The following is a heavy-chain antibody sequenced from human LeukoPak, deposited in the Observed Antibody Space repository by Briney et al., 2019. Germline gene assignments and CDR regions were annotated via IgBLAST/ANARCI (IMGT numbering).Heavy chain of an antibody. D-gene: IGHD3/OR15-3a*01. Sequence: GGSLRLSCSVSGFTFSSYAMSWVRQAPGKGLEWVSTTSGIGAGTYYADSVRGRFTISRDNAKDTLYLQMDSLRAEDTAVYYCAKDSRDWTYFDFWGQGTLVTVSS. V-gene: IGHV3-23*01. CDR1: GFTFSSYA. CDR2: TSGIGAGT. J-gene: IGHJ4*02. CDR3: AKDSRDWTYFDF.